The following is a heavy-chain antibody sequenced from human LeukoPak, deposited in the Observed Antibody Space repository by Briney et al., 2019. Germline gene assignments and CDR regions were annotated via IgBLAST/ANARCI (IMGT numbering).Heavy chain of an antibody. J-gene: IGHJ4*02. V-gene: IGHV3-21*01. D-gene: IGHD3-22*01. CDR2: ISSSSSYI. Sequence: GGSLRLSCAASGFTFSSYSMNWVRQAPGKGLEWVSSISSSSSYIYYADSVKGRSTISRDNAKNSLYLQMNSLRAEDTAVYYCARDLGRDSSVGLSSDYWGQGTLVTVSS. CDR1: GFTFSSYS. CDR3: ARDLGRDSSVGLSSDY.